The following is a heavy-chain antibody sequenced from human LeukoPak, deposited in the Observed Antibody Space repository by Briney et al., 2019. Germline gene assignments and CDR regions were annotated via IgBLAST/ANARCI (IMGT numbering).Heavy chain of an antibody. CDR3: AKDRYGDYGAPFHYYMDA. CDR1: GYTFSGFY. CDR2: INPNSGVT. V-gene: IGHV1-2*02. Sequence: ASVKVSCKASGYTFSGFYIHWVRQAPGQGLEWMGWINPNSGVTNYAQKLQGRVTITRDTPIDTAYMQLSRLRSDDTAVYYCAKDRYGDYGAPFHYYMDAWGRGTTVTVSS. J-gene: IGHJ6*03. D-gene: IGHD5-12*01.